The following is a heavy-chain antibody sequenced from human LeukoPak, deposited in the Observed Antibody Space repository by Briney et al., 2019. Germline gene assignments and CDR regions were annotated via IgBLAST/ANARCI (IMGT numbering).Heavy chain of an antibody. J-gene: IGHJ6*03. CDR2: ISGSGGST. V-gene: IGHV3-23*01. CDR1: GFTFSSYA. D-gene: IGHD1-26*01. CDR3: ARDLLDLYYYHLDV. Sequence: GGSLRLSCAASGFTFSSYAMSWVRQAPGKGLEWVSAISGSGGSTYYADSVKGRFTISRDNSKNTLYLQMNSLRAEDTAVYYCARDLLDLYYYHLDVWGKGTTVTVSS.